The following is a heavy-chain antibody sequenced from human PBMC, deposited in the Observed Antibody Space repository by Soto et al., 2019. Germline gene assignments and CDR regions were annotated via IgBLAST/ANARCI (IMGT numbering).Heavy chain of an antibody. D-gene: IGHD2-2*01. V-gene: IGHV3-30*18. Sequence: VQLVESGGGVVQPGKSLRLSCAASGLTFSNYGFHWVRQAPGKGLEWVAVISNDVRNIHYAESVKGRFTISRDNSKNTLYLQMNSLRPNDTAVYYCVKDSLGGMTPVFMPGPDWGQGTLVTVSS. CDR3: VKDSLGGMTPVFMPGPD. J-gene: IGHJ4*02. CDR1: GLTFSNYG. CDR2: ISNDVRNI.